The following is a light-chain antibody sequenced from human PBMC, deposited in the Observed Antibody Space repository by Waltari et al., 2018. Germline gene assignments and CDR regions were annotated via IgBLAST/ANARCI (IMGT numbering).Light chain of an antibody. Sequence: QSALTQPASVSGSPGQSITISCTGTSSDVGGYNYVSWYQQHPGKAPKLMIYDVTNRSYGGNNRFTGSKSGNSSSLTIFGLQAEDEADYYCSSYTSSGTGVLFGGGTKLSVL. J-gene: IGLJ2*01. CDR3: SSYTSSGTGVL. V-gene: IGLV2-14*03. CDR1: SSDVGGYNY. CDR2: DVT.